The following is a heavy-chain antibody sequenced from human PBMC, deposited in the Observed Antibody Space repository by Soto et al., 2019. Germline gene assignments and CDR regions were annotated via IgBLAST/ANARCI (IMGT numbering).Heavy chain of an antibody. CDR3: ARPRDGYSGFDGAAEY. Sequence: SSSRVSGGTIVSQWVGWVRQIDGIGLEWMGLIYTGDSDSRYSPTFQGQVSISVDTSINTAYLQRSSLKASDTAMYYCARPRDGYSGFDGAAEYWVQGTLVTV. CDR1: GGTIVSQW. V-gene: IGHV5-51*01. D-gene: IGHD5-12*01. J-gene: IGHJ4*02. CDR2: IYTGDSDS.